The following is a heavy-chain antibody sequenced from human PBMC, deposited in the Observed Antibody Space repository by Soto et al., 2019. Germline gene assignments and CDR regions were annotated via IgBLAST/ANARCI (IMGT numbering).Heavy chain of an antibody. CDR3: ARDMDGSSWYYYYGMDV. J-gene: IGHJ6*02. Sequence: VSCKASGGTFSSYAISWVRQAPGQGLEWMGGIIPIFGTANYAQKFQGRVTITADKSTSTAYMELSSLRSEDTAVYYCARDMDGSSWYYYYGMDVWGQGTTVTVSS. D-gene: IGHD6-13*01. V-gene: IGHV1-69*06. CDR2: IIPIFGTA. CDR1: GGTFSSYA.